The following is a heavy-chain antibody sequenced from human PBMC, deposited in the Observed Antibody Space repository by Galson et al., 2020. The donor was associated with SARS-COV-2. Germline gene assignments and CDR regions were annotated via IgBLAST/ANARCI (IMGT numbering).Heavy chain of an antibody. J-gene: IGHJ4*02. Sequence: GGSLRISCAASGFTFSSYAMHWVRQAPGKGLEWVAVISYDGSNKYYADSVKGRFTISRDNSKNTLYLQMNSLRAEDTAVYYCARVHRIMITFGGVIAHWGQGTLVTVSS. CDR1: GFTFSSYA. CDR3: ARVHRIMITFGGVIAH. V-gene: IGHV3-30-3*01. CDR2: ISYDGSNK. D-gene: IGHD3-16*02.